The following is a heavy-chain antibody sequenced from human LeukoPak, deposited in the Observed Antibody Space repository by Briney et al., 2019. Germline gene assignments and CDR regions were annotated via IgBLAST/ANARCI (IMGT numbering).Heavy chain of an antibody. CDR1: GFTFVVFA. Sequence: GGSLRLSCAASGFTFVVFAMPWVRQAPGKGLGWVSGISWNSGSIGYADSVKGRFTISRDNAKNSLYLHMNSLRAEDTALYYCAKGLDSSSWYLFAYWGQGTLVTVSS. D-gene: IGHD6-13*01. V-gene: IGHV3-9*01. CDR3: AKGLDSSSWYLFAY. J-gene: IGHJ4*02. CDR2: ISWNSGSI.